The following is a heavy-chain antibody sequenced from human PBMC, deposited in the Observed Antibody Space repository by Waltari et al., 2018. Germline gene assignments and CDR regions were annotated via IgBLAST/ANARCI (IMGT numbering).Heavy chain of an antibody. D-gene: IGHD2-2*01. CDR1: GGSITNYSYY. CDR2: FHYSGNT. J-gene: IGHJ5*02. Sequence: HLQLQESGPGRVKPAETLSLTCTVSGGSITNYSYYWAWTRQPPGKGPEWIGSFHYSGNTYFYPSLKSRVSISVDTSKNQFSLDLASVTAADTGVYYCARHNIRGGQLPVPNWFGPWGQGTLVTVSS. CDR3: ARHNIRGGQLPVPNWFGP. V-gene: IGHV4-39*01.